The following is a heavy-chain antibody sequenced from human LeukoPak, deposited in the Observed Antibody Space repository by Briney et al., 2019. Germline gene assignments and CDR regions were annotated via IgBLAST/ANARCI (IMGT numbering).Heavy chain of an antibody. CDR1: GFTFSSYA. CDR3: AKGSGYYYDSSGYYFTY. V-gene: IGHV3-23*01. CDR2: ISGSGGST. Sequence: PGGSLRLSCTASGFTFSSYAMSWVRQAPGKGLEWVSAISGSGGSTYYADSVKGRFTISRDNSKNTLYLQMNSLRAEDTAVYYCAKGSGYYYDSSGYYFTYWGQGTLVTVSS. D-gene: IGHD3-22*01. J-gene: IGHJ4*02.